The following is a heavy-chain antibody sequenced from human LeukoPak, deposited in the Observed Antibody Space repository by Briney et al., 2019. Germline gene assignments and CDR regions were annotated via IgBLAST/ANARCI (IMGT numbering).Heavy chain of an antibody. Sequence: SVTVSCTASGGTFSSYAISWVRQAPGQGLEWMGGIIPIFGTANYAQKFQGRVTITADESTSTAYMELSSLRSEDTAVYYCARDRDYDYVWGSPRHYFDYWGQGTLVTVSS. CDR3: ARDRDYDYVWGSPRHYFDY. J-gene: IGHJ4*02. CDR2: IIPIFGTA. D-gene: IGHD3-16*01. V-gene: IGHV1-69*13. CDR1: GGTFSSYA.